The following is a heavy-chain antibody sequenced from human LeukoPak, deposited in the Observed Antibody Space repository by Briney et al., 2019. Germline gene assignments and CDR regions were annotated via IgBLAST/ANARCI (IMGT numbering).Heavy chain of an antibody. V-gene: IGHV3-21*01. J-gene: IGHJ6*04. CDR3: AELGITMIGGV. CDR1: GFTVNNNY. CDR2: ISSSSSYI. Sequence: GGSLRLSCADSGFTVNNNYMNWVRQAPGRGLEWVSSISSSSSYIYYADSVKGRFTISRDNAKNSLYLQMNSLRAEDTAVYYCAELGITMIGGVWGKGTTVTISS. D-gene: IGHD3-10*02.